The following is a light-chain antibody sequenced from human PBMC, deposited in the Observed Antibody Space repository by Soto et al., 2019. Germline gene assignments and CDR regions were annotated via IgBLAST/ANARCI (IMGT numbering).Light chain of an antibody. V-gene: IGKV2-28*01. J-gene: IGKJ1*01. CDR3: MQGLKTPKT. Sequence: IVLTQSPLSLSVTPGEPASISCRSSQNLANINGYTYLDWLLQKQGQSPQLLIYLAYNRASGVPDRFRASGAGTDFILNISRVQAEDVGVYYCMQGLKTPKTFGQGTQVDIK. CDR1: QNLANINGYTY. CDR2: LAY.